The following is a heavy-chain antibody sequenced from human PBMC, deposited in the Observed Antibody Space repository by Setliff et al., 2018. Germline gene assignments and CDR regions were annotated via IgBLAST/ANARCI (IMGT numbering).Heavy chain of an antibody. V-gene: IGHV4-34*01. D-gene: IGHD2-15*01. Sequence: KPSETLSLTCAVYGGSFSGYSWTWIRQPPGKGLEWIGDINHSGSTNYSPSLKSRVTISVDTSKNQFSLKLSSVTAADTAVYYRARGSRIAGRAIDFWGQGTLVTVSS. CDR2: INHSGST. CDR1: GGSFSGYS. CDR3: ARGSRIAGRAIDF. J-gene: IGHJ4*02.